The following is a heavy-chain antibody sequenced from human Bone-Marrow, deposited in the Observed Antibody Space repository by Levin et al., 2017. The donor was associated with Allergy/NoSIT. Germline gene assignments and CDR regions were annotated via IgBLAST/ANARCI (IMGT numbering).Heavy chain of an antibody. Sequence: SETLSLTCAVSGDSISGSGYSWSWIRQPPGKALEWIGYIYHSGSTNYNPSLKTRVTILVDTSKNQFSLKLSSVTAADTAVYYCARGVGLNIWGRGTMVVVSS. D-gene: IGHD1-26*01. V-gene: IGHV4-30-2*01. CDR2: IYHSGST. CDR1: GDSISGSGYS. CDR3: ARGVGLNI. J-gene: IGHJ3*02.